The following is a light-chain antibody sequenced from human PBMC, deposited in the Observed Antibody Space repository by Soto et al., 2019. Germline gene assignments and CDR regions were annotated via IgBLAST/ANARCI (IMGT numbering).Light chain of an antibody. V-gene: IGLV2-14*03. CDR3: SSYTSSSTLVV. CDR1: SSDVGCYNY. Sequence: QSALTQPASVSVSPGQSITISCTGTSSDVGCYNYVSWYKQHQGKAPKLMIYDVSNRPSGVSNRFSGSKSVNTASLTISGLQAEDEADYYCSSYTSSSTLVVFGGGTKLTVL. J-gene: IGLJ2*01. CDR2: DVS.